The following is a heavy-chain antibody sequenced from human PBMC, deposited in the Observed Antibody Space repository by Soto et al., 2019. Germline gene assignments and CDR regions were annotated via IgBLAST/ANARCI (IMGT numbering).Heavy chain of an antibody. V-gene: IGHV3-21*06. D-gene: IGHD6-13*01. CDR2: ISSSSVYI. Sequence: PGGSLRLSCAASGFTFSAYSMYWVRQAPGKGLEWVSSISSSSVYIYYTDSVKGRFTISRDDAKNSLFLQMNSLRPEDTAVYYCARTIAAACTSGYWGQGTLVTVSS. CDR3: ARTIAAACTSGY. J-gene: IGHJ4*01. CDR1: GFTFSAYS.